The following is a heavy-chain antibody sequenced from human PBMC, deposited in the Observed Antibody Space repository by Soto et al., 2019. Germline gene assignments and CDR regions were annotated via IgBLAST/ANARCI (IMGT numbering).Heavy chain of an antibody. J-gene: IGHJ2*01. CDR3: ARDHRYYDFWSGYYAPDWYFDL. V-gene: IGHV3-30-3*01. CDR2: ISYDGSNK. Sequence: QVQLVESGGGVVQPGRSLRLSCAASGFTFSSYAMHWVRQAPGKGLEWVAVISYDGSNKYYADSVKGRFTISRDNSKNTLYLQMNSLRAEDTAVYYCARDHRYYDFWSGYYAPDWYFDLWGRGTLVTVSS. CDR1: GFTFSSYA. D-gene: IGHD3-3*01.